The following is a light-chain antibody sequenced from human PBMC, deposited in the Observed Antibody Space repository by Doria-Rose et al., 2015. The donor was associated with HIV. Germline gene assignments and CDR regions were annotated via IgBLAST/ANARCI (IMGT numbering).Light chain of an antibody. J-gene: IGKJ4*01. V-gene: IGKV1-17*01. CDR2: AAF. CDR1: QGIRND. CDR3: LQHNTYPLT. Sequence: RASQGIRNDLTWYQQKPGRAPKRLIYAAFSLQSGVPSRLSGSGSGTEFTLTISSLQPEDFATHYCLQHNTYPLTFGGGTKVEIK.